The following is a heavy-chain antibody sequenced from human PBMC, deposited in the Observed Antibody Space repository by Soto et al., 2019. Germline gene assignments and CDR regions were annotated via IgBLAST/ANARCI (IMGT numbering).Heavy chain of an antibody. V-gene: IGHV4-4*07. J-gene: IGHJ3*01. D-gene: IGHD5-12*01. CDR2: MYHTGTT. CDR3: ERDVGYTGYEQGNPFDL. Sequence: SETLSLTCSVSGGSISRYYWSWIRQTAGKRLEWIGRMYHTGTTDYNPSLKRRLSMSVDTSKNQFSLRLSSVTAADTDLYYCERDVGYTGYEQGNPFDLWGQGTMVTVSS. CDR1: GGSISRYY.